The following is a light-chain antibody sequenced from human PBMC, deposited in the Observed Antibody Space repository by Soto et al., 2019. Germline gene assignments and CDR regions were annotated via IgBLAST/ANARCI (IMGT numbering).Light chain of an antibody. CDR3: IQDYNYPRT. J-gene: IGKJ1*01. V-gene: IGKV1-6*01. Sequence: IQMTQSPPTLSASVGDRVTITCRASQSISTWLAWYQQKPGKAPKLLIYAASSLQSGVQSRFSGSGSGTDFTLTIRSLQPEDFATYYCIQDYNYPRTFGQGTKVDIK. CDR2: AAS. CDR1: QSISTW.